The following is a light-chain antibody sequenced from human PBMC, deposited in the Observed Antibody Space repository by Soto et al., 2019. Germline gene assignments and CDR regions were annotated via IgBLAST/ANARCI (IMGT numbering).Light chain of an antibody. CDR2: HDT. Sequence: QSVLTQPPSASGTPGQRVIISCSGSGSNIGSNTVNWYQQLPGAAPKVLIHHDTQRPSGVPDRFSGSKSGISASLAISGLQSEDAADYYCGAWDDSMNGPVFGGGTQLTVL. CDR3: GAWDDSMNGPV. V-gene: IGLV1-44*01. J-gene: IGLJ2*01. CDR1: GSNIGSNT.